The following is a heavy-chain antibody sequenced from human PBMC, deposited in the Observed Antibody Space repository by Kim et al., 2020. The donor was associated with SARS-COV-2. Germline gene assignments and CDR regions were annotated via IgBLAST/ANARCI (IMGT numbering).Heavy chain of an antibody. CDR2: INPNRGGT. Sequence: AAVKVSCKASGDTFTGYYMHWVRQAPGQGLEWMGWINPNRGGTKYAQKFQGRVTMTRDTAISTAYMELSRLRSDDTAVYYCARDVAFSGESYGMDVWGQGTTVTVSS. CDR3: ARDVAFSGESYGMDV. V-gene: IGHV1-2*02. J-gene: IGHJ6*02. CDR1: GDTFTGYY. D-gene: IGHD3-16*01.